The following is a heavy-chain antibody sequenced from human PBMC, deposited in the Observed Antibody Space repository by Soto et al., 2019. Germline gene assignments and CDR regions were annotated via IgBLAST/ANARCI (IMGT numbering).Heavy chain of an antibody. CDR2: INHSGST. CDR3: ARKAAGTGIYYYYYYMDV. V-gene: IGHV4-34*01. CDR1: GGSFSGYY. D-gene: IGHD6-13*01. J-gene: IGHJ6*03. Sequence: PSETLALTCAVYGGSFSGYYWSWIRQPPGKWLEWIGEINHSGSTNYNPSLKSRVTISVDTSKNQFSLKLSSVTAADTAVYYCARKAAGTGIYYYYYYMDVWGKGTTVTVSS.